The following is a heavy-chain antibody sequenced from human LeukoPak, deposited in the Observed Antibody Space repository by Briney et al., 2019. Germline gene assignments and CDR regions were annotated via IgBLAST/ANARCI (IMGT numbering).Heavy chain of an antibody. J-gene: IGHJ4*02. Sequence: GGSLRLSCAASGFTFSDYYMSWIRQAPGKGLEWVSYISSSGSTIYYADSVKGRFTISRDNAKNSLYPQMNSLRAEDTAVYYCARATRRYCSGGSCYYFDYWGQGTLVTVSS. CDR2: ISSSGSTI. V-gene: IGHV3-11*01. CDR3: ARATRRYCSGGSCYYFDY. CDR1: GFTFSDYY. D-gene: IGHD2-15*01.